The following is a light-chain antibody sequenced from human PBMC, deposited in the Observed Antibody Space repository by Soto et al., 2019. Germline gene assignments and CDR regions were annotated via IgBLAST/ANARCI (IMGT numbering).Light chain of an antibody. Sequence: QSVLTQPPSVSGAPGQGVTISCPGSSSNIGAGYDEHWYQQLPGTAPKLLIYGNSNRPSGVPDRFSGSKSGTSASLAITGLQAEDEADYYCQSYDSSAVVFGGGTKLTVL. V-gene: IGLV1-40*01. CDR2: GNS. J-gene: IGLJ2*01. CDR1: SSNIGAGYD. CDR3: QSYDSSAVV.